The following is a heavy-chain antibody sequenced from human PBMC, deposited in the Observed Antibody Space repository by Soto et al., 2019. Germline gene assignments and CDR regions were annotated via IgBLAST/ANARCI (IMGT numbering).Heavy chain of an antibody. CDR1: GYTFTSYV. CDR3: ARSIVVVTALDY. V-gene: IGHV1-3*05. CDR2: INAGNGNT. J-gene: IGHJ4*02. D-gene: IGHD2-21*02. Sequence: QVRLVQSGAEEKKLGASVKVSCKASGYTFTSYVMHWVRKAPGQRLEWMGWINAGNGNTKYSQKFQGRVTITRDTSASTAYMELSSLRSEDTAVYYCARSIVVVTALDYWGQGTLVTVSS.